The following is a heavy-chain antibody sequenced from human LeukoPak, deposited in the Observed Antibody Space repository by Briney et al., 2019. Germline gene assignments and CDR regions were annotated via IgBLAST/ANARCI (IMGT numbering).Heavy chain of an antibody. D-gene: IGHD2-2*01. J-gene: IGHJ5*02. CDR1: GGSFSGYY. V-gene: IGHV4-34*01. CDR3: ARGRDIVVVPAAYWFDP. CDR2: INHSGST. Sequence: SETLSLTCAVYGGSFSGYYWSWIRQPPGKGLEWIGEINHSGSTNYSPSLKSRVTISVDASKNQFSLKLSSVTAADTAVYYCARGRDIVVVPAAYWFDPWGQGTLVTVSS.